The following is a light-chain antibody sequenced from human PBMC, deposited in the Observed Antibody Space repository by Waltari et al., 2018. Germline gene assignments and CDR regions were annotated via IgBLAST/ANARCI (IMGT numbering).Light chain of an antibody. Sequence: QSALTQPRSVSGSPGQSVTISCTGTSSDVGGYNYVSWYQQHPGKAPKLMIHDVNKRPSGVPDRFSGSKSCNTASLTISGVQAEDEADYYCCSYAGSYIFGVFGGGTKLTVL. CDR1: SSDVGGYNY. CDR3: CSYAGSYIFGV. CDR2: DVN. J-gene: IGLJ2*01. V-gene: IGLV2-11*01.